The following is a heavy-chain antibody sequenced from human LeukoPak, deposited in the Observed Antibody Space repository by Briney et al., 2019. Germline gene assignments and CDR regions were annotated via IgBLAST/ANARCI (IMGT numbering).Heavy chain of an antibody. Sequence: PSETLSLTCTVSGGSISTGSHYWDWIRQPPGEGLEWIGSIYHSGSTYYNPSLKSRVTISVDRSKNQFSLKLSSVTAADTAVYYCARVTVTNGFDYWGQGTLVTVSS. J-gene: IGHJ4*02. D-gene: IGHD4-17*01. CDR2: IYHSGST. CDR3: ARVTVTNGFDY. CDR1: GGSISTGSHY. V-gene: IGHV4-39*07.